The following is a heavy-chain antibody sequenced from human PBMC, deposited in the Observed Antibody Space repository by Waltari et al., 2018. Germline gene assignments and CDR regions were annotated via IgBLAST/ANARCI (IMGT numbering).Heavy chain of an antibody. CDR3: ARGPHQLIHDNYYYYMDV. D-gene: IGHD3-9*01. V-gene: IGHV3-53*01. CDR2: IYAGSAT. CDR1: GFTVSPVY. Sequence: EVQLVASGGGLIRPGGSLRLSCAVCGFTVSPVYISGVRLAAEKGLHWLWIIYAGSATYYADSVQSRFTISRDNSNNVVHLQMDSLRPEDSAVYYCARGPHQLIHDNYYYYMDVWGKGTSVTVSS. J-gene: IGHJ6*03.